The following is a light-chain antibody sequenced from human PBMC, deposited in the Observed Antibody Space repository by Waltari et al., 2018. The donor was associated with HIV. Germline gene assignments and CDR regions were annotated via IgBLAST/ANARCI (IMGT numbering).Light chain of an antibody. Sequence: EIVLTQSPGTLSLSPGKRATLSCRASQNVSSSYLAWYLVWYQQKPGQAPRLLIYAASSRATGIPDRFSGSGSGTDFTLTISRLEPEDFAVYYCQQYGSSPFTFGPGTKVDI. CDR1: QNVSSSY. V-gene: IGKV3-20*01. CDR2: AAS. J-gene: IGKJ3*01. CDR3: QQYGSSPFT.